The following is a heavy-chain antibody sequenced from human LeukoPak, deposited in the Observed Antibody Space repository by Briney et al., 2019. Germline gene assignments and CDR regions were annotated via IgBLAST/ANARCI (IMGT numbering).Heavy chain of an antibody. CDR3: ARQNTPRITIFGVVPSNYYYMDV. Sequence: SSETLSLTCTVSGGSISSYYWSWIRQPPGKGLEWIGYIYYSGSTNYNPSLKSRVTISVDTSKNRFSLKLSSVTAADTAVYYCARQNTPRITIFGVVPSNYYYMDVWGKGTTVTVSS. V-gene: IGHV4-59*08. CDR2: IYYSGST. J-gene: IGHJ6*03. CDR1: GGSISSYY. D-gene: IGHD3-3*01.